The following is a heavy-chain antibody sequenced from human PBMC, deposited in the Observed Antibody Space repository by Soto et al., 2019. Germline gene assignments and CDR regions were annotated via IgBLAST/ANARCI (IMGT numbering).Heavy chain of an antibody. J-gene: IGHJ5*02. D-gene: IGHD3-3*01. Sequence: SETLALTCTVSGGPISSYYWSWIRQPPGKGLEWIGYIYYSGSTNYNPSLKSRVTISVDTSKNQFSLKLSSVTAADTPVYYCARTNDFTPWFDPWGQGTTVTVSS. V-gene: IGHV4-59*01. CDR2: IYYSGST. CDR3: ARTNDFTPWFDP. CDR1: GGPISSYY.